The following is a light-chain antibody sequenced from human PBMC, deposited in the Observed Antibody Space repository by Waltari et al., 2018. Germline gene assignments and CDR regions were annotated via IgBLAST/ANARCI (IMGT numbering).Light chain of an antibody. CDR1: QSIAIY. J-gene: IGKJ3*01. CDR2: AAS. CDR3: QQSYSTPLT. V-gene: IGKV1-39*01. Sequence: DIQMTQSPSSLSASVGDRVTITCRASQSIAIYLNWYQQEPGKAPKLLIYAASSLQTGVPSRFSGSGSGTHLTLTISSLQPEDFATYYCQQSYSTPLTVGPGTKVDFQ.